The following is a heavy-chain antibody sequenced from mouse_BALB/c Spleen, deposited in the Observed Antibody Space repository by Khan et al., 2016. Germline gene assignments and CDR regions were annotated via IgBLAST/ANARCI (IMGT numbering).Heavy chain of an antibody. J-gene: IGHJ3*01. CDR3: STGFAY. V-gene: IGHV3-2*02. CDR2: ISYSGST. CDR1: GYSITSDYA. Sequence: EVQLQESGPGLVKPSQSLSLTCTVTGYSITSDYAWNWIRQFPGNKLEWMGYISYSGSTSYNPSLTSRISITRDTSKNQFFLQLNSVTTEDTATXYCSTGFAYWGQGTLVTVSA.